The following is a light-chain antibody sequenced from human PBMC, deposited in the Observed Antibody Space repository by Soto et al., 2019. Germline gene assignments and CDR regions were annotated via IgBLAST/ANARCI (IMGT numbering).Light chain of an antibody. CDR1: QTISSW. J-gene: IGKJ4*01. CDR3: QQSYSSPPLT. V-gene: IGKV1-5*03. Sequence: DIQMTQSPSTLSGSVGDRVTITCRASQTISSWLAWYQQKPGKAPKLLIYKASTLKSGVPSRFSGSGSGTEFTLNICSLQPDDFATYYCQQSYSSPPLTFGGGTKVEIK. CDR2: KAS.